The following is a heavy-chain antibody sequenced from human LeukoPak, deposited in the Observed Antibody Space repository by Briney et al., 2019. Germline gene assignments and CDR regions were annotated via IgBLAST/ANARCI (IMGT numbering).Heavy chain of an antibody. J-gene: IGHJ5*02. Sequence: SVKVSCKASGGTFSSYAISWVRQAPGQGLEWMGRIIPIFGTANYAQKLQGRVTITTDESTSTAYMELSSLRSEDTAVYYCASEGAYYDSSGYYYAWGQGTLVTVSS. CDR2: IIPIFGTA. D-gene: IGHD3-22*01. V-gene: IGHV1-69*05. CDR1: GGTFSSYA. CDR3: ASEGAYYDSSGYYYA.